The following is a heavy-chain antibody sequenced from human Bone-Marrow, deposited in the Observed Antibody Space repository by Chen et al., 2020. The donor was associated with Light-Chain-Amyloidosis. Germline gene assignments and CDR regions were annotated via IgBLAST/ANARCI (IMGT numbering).Heavy chain of an antibody. Sequence: EVQLVESGGGLVQLGGSLRLSCAASGFTFSTYAMHWVRQAPGKGLEYVSAITDNGGTTYYANSVKGRFTISRDNAKNTLYLQMGRLRVEDMAVYYCARDTLGTDWYFDLWGRGTLVTVSS. CDR1: GFTFSTYA. D-gene: IGHD1-26*01. J-gene: IGHJ2*01. CDR2: ITDNGGTT. V-gene: IGHV3-64*01. CDR3: ARDTLGTDWYFDL.